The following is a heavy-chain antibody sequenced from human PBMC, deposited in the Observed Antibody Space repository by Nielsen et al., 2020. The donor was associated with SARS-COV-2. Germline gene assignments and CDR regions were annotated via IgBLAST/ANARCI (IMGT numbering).Heavy chain of an antibody. CDR3: ARGQVAYYDFWSGYFTPDWYFDL. CDR2: IYYSGST. V-gene: IGHV4-59*01. J-gene: IGHJ2*01. CDR1: GFTFSDYY. D-gene: IGHD3-3*01. Sequence: ESLKISCAASGFTFSDYYMSWIRQPPGKGLEWIGYIYYSGSTNYNPSLKSRVTISVDTSKNQFSLKLSSVTAADTAVYYCARGQVAYYDFWSGYFTPDWYFDLWGRGTLVTVSS.